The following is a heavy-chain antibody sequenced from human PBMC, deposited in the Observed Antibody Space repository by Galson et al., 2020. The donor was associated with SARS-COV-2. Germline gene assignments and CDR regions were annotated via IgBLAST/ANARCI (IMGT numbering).Heavy chain of an antibody. CDR2: ISYDGSKT. CDR1: GFTFTTYA. V-gene: IGHV3-30*04. Sequence: GGSLRLSCAASGFTFTTYALHWVRQAPGQGLEWVADISYDGSKTSYADSVQGRFTISRDNSKNTLYMQMNSLRAEDTAVYFCARDAVGPTRGLIDYWGQGTLVTVSS. J-gene: IGHJ4*02. CDR3: ARDAVGPTRGLIDY. D-gene: IGHD1-26*01.